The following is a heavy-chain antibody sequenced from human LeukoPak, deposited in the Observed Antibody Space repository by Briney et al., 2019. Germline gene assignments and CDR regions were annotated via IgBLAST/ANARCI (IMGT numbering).Heavy chain of an antibody. V-gene: IGHV5-51*01. CDR3: ARHFETYYYDSSGYFARD. Sequence: NPGESLKISCKGSGYSFTSYWIGWVRQMPGKGLEWMGIIYPGDSDTRYSPSFQGQVTISADKSISTAYLQWSSLKASDTAMYYCARHFETYYYDSSGYFARDWGQGTLVTVSS. CDR1: GYSFTSYW. J-gene: IGHJ4*02. D-gene: IGHD3-22*01. CDR2: IYPGDSDT.